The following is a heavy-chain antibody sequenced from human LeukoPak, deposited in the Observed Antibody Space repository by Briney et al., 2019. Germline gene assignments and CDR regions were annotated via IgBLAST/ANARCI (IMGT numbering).Heavy chain of an antibody. CDR1: GGSISSSSYY. CDR2: IYYSGST. J-gene: IGHJ6*02. V-gene: IGHV4-39*07. Sequence: PSETLSLTCTVSGGSISSSSYYWGWIRQPPGKGLEWIGSIYYSGSTYYNPSLKSRVTISVDTSKNQFSLKLSSVTAADTAVYYCARWGKYYGMDVWGQGTTVTVSS. CDR3: ARWGKYYGMDV. D-gene: IGHD7-27*01.